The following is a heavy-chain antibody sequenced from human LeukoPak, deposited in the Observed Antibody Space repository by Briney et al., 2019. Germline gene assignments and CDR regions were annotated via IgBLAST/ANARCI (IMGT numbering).Heavy chain of an antibody. Sequence: GGSLRLSCAASGFTFSSYWMSWVRQAPGKGLEWVSSISSSSSYIYYADSVKGRFTISRDNAKNSLYLQMNSLRAEDTAVYYCARDSVAGTGYWGQGTLVTVSS. D-gene: IGHD6-19*01. CDR1: GFTFSSYW. V-gene: IGHV3-21*01. CDR3: ARDSVAGTGY. CDR2: ISSSSSYI. J-gene: IGHJ4*02.